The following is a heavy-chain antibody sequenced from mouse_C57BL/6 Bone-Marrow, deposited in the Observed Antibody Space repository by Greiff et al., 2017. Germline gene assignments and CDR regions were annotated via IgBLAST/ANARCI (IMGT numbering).Heavy chain of an antibody. D-gene: IGHD2-3*01. CDR3: ARDDDYFYDYAMDY. CDR1: GFTFSSYA. Sequence: EVMLVESGGGLVKPGGSLKLSCAASGFTFSSYAMSWVRQTPEKRLEWVATISDGGSYTYYPDNVKGRFTISRDNAKNNLYLQMSHLKSVDTAMYYCARDDDYFYDYAMDYWGQGTSLTVSS. CDR2: ISDGGSYT. V-gene: IGHV5-4*01. J-gene: IGHJ4*01.